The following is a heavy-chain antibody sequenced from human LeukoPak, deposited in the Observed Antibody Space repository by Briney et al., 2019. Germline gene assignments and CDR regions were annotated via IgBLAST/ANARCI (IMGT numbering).Heavy chain of an antibody. CDR2: FDRKNGDT. V-gene: IGHV1-24*01. J-gene: IGHJ6*03. Sequence: GASVKVSCKASGFTLADLSMHWGRQAPGKELEGGGGFDRKNGDTIYAQRFRGRVTLTEDTSTGTAYMDLSSLSADDTAVYYCATGVYCATTTCPGYQHYYYFMDVWGKGTTVTVSS. D-gene: IGHD2-2*01. CDR3: ATGVYCATTTCPGYQHYYYFMDV. CDR1: GFTLADLS.